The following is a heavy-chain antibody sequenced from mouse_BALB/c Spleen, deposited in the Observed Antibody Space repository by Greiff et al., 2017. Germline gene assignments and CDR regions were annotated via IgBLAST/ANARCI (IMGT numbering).Heavy chain of an antibody. CDR2: IYPGDGDT. J-gene: IGHJ2*01. D-gene: IGHD1-1*02. CDR3: ARWWYFDY. Sequence: QVQLKQSGAELVRPGSSVKISCKASGYAFSSYWMNWVKQRPGQGLEWIGQIYPGDGDTNYNGKFKGKATLTADKSSSTAYMQLSSLTSEDSAVYFCARWWYFDYWGQGTTLTVSS. CDR1: GYAFSSYW. V-gene: IGHV1-80*01.